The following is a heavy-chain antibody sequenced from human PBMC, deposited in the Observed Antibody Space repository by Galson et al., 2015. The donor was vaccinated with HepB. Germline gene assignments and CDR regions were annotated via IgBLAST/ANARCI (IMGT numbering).Heavy chain of an antibody. D-gene: IGHD2-2*02. CDR2: INPSGGST. CDR1: GYTFISYY. V-gene: IGHV1-46*01. Sequence: SVKVSCKASGYTFISYYMHWVRQAPGQGLEWMGIINPSGGSTSYAQKFQGRVTMTRDTSTSTVYMELSSLRSEDTAVYYCARELGYCSSTSCYKGAYYYYYMDVWGKGTTVTVSS. J-gene: IGHJ6*03. CDR3: ARELGYCSSTSCYKGAYYYYYMDV.